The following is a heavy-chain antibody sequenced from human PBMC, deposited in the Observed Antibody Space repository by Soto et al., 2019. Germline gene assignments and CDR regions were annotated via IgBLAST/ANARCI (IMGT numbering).Heavy chain of an antibody. V-gene: IGHV3-15*01. CDR1: GFPFSNAG. CDR2: IKSKTDGGTT. Sequence: EVQLVESGGGLVKPGGSLRLPCPASGFPFSNAGMTWVRQAPGKGLGWVGRIKSKTDGGTTDYAAPVKGRFTISRDDSKNTLYLQMNSLKTEDTAVYYCTTDIDYAFYGMEVWGQGTTATVSS. D-gene: IGHD3-16*02. J-gene: IGHJ6*02. CDR3: TTDIDYAFYGMEV.